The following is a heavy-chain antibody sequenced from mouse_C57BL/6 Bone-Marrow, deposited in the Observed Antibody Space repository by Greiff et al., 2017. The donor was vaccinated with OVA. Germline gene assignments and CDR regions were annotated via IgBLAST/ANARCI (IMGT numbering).Heavy chain of an antibody. Sequence: QVQLQQPGAELVKPGASVKLSCKASGYTFTSYWMHWVKQRPGQGLEWIGMIHPNSGSTNYNEKFQSKATLTVDKSSSTAYMQLHSLTSEDSAGYYCATGEVLRSYAMDQGGQGTSVTVSS. CDR2: IHPNSGST. CDR3: ATGEVLRSYAMDQ. CDR1: GYTFTSYW. J-gene: IGHJ4*01. D-gene: IGHD1-1*01. V-gene: IGHV1-64*01.